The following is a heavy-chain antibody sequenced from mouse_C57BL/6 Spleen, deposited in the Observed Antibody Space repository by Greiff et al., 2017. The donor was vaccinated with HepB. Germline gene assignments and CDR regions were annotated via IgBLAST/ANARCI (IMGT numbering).Heavy chain of an antibody. CDR1: GYTFTSYW. Sequence: QVQLQQPGAELVKPGASVKMSCKASGYTFTSYWITWVKQRPGQGLEWIGDIYPGSGSTNFNEKFKSKATLTVDTSSSTAYMQLSSLTSEDSAVYYCARKGLYYYAMDYWGQGTSVTVSS. V-gene: IGHV1-55*01. D-gene: IGHD3-1*01. CDR2: IYPGSGST. CDR3: ARKGLYYYAMDY. J-gene: IGHJ4*01.